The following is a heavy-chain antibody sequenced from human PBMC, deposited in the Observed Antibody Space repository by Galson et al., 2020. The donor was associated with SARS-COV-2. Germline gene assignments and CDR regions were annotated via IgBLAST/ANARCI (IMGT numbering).Heavy chain of an antibody. D-gene: IGHD3-10*01. Sequence: SQTLSLTCTVSGGSISSSSYYWGWIRQPPGKGLEWIGSIYYSGSTYYNPSLKSRVTISVDTSKNQFSLKLSSVTAADTAVYYCARALLWFGELLSDRPYYFDYWGQGTLVTVSS. V-gene: IGHV4-39*07. CDR3: ARALLWFGELLSDRPYYFDY. CDR2: IYYSGST. J-gene: IGHJ4*02. CDR1: GGSISSSSYY.